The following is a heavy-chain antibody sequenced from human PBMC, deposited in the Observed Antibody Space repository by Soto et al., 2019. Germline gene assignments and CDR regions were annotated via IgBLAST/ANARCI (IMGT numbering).Heavy chain of an antibody. CDR2: VYHSGNT. CDR3: AKASLTIYGEDVTHWWFDP. D-gene: IGHD4-17*01. V-gene: IGHV4-59*12. CDR1: GGSMSGYY. Sequence: PSETLSLTCTVSGGSMSGYYWTWIRQAPGKGLEWIGNVYHSGNTNYNPSLKSRVTMSVATSRSQFSLSLASVTAADTAVYYCAKASLTIYGEDVTHWWFDPWGQRTRVTVSS. J-gene: IGHJ5*01.